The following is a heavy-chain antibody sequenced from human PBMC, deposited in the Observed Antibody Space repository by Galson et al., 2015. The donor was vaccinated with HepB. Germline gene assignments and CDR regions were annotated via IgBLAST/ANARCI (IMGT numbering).Heavy chain of an antibody. V-gene: IGHV3-21*01. D-gene: IGHD4-17*01. CDR2: INTRGSHK. Sequence: SLRLSCAASGFIFGTYAMSWVRQAPGKGLEWVSSINTRGSHKFYADSLKGRFTISRDNAENSLFLQMNSLRAEDAAVYYCAREGLSAYGDLHYWGQGTLVTVSS. CDR1: GFIFGTYA. J-gene: IGHJ4*02. CDR3: AREGLSAYGDLHY.